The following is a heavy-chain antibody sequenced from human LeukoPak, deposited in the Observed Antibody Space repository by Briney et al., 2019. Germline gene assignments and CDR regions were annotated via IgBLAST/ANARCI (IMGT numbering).Heavy chain of an antibody. V-gene: IGHV4-4*07. CDR1: GGSISRYF. CDR2: IYTNENS. CDR3: ARESTAIGTPYHFDS. D-gene: IGHD1-1*01. Sequence: SETLSLTCTVSGGSISRYFWSWIRQPAGKGLEWIGRIYTNENSNYNPSLKSRVTMSVDTSKNQFSLKLSSVTAADTAVYYCARESTAIGTPYHFDSWGQGILVTVSS. J-gene: IGHJ4*02.